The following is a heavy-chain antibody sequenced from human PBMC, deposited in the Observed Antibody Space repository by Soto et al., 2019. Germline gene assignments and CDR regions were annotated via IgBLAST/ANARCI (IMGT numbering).Heavy chain of an antibody. Sequence: QVQLVQSGAEVEEPGASVKLSCRASGNTFTSYWMHWVRQAPRQGLDWMGMINPSDGSTRYAQKFQGRVTMTRDTCATALYMELTRLRSEDTAFYCCARAVDQDFTNWGQGTLVTVS. V-gene: IGHV1-46*03. J-gene: IGHJ4*02. CDR3: ARAVDQDFTN. D-gene: IGHD6-19*01. CDR2: INPSDGST. CDR1: GNTFTSYW.